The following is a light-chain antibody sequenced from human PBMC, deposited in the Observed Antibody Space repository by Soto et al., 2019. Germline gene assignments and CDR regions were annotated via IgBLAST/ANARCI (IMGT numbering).Light chain of an antibody. CDR2: GDS. J-gene: IGKJ1*01. CDR1: QSGTSSY. V-gene: IGKV3-20*01. Sequence: EIVMTQSPATMSVSPWERATLSRRASQSGTSSYLAWYQQKPGQAPRIRIYGDSRRATGIPDRLSGSGSGTDLNLTISRLEPEDFAVYYCQKYGSSPRTCGQGTKVDIK. CDR3: QKYGSSPRT.